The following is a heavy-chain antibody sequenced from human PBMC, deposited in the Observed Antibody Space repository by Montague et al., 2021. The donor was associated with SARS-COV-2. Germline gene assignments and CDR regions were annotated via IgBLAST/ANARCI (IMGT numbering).Heavy chain of an antibody. V-gene: IGHV6-1*01. J-gene: IGHJ4*02. Sequence: CAISGDSVWSNTAAWNWIRQSPSGGLEWLGRTNYRSKWTSDYATSVEGRISIDPDTSKNQFFLHLGSVTPEDTGVYYCVRDTGSAQAGFDAWGQGTLVTVS. CDR1: GDSVWSNTAA. CDR3: VRDTGSAQAGFDA. D-gene: IGHD4-17*01. CDR2: TNYRSKWTS.